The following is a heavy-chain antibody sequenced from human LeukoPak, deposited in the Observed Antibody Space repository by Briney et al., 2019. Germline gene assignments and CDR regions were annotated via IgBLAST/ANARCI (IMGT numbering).Heavy chain of an antibody. CDR3: AVGGGGVGIRFYYSFDY. V-gene: IGHV4-59*01. J-gene: IGHJ4*02. CDR1: GGSISSYY. Sequence: SETLSLTCTVSGGSISSYYWSWIRQPPGKGLEWIGYIYYSGSTNYNPSLKSRVTISVDTSKNQFSLKLSSVTAADTAVYYCAVGGGGVGIRFYYSFDYWAREPWSPSPQ. CDR2: IYYSGST. D-gene: IGHD3-3*01.